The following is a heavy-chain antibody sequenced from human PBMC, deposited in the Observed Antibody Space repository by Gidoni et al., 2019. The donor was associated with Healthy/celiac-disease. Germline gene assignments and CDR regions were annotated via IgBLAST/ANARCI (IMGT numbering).Heavy chain of an antibody. D-gene: IGHD1-1*01. CDR3: ARLRDGRAFDY. CDR1: GGTFSSYA. V-gene: IGHV1-69*01. Sequence: QVQLVQSGAAVKKPGSSVKVSCKASGGTFSSYAISWVRQAPGQGLEWMGGIIPNLGTANDAQKFQGRVTITADESTSTAYMELSSQRSEDTAVYYWARLRDGRAFDYWGQGTLVTVSS. CDR2: IIPNLGTA. J-gene: IGHJ4*02.